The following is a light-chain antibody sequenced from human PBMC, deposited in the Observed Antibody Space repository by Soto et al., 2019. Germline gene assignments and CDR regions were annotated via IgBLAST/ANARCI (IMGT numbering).Light chain of an antibody. CDR2: DAS. V-gene: IGKV1-5*01. J-gene: IGKJ5*01. CDR3: QQYNSYSIT. CDR1: QTINTY. Sequence: DIQMTQSPSSLSASVGDRVTITSRARQTINTYLNWYQQTPGTAPKLLIYDASSLQSGVPSRFRGSGSGTEFTLTISSLQPDDFATYYCQQYNSYSITFGQGTRLEIK.